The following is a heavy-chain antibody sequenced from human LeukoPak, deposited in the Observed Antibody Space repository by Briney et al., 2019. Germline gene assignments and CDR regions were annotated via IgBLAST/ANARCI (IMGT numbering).Heavy chain of an antibody. Sequence: GGSLRLSCAASGFTVSSNYLNWVRQAPGTGLEWVSVIYSGGTTYYADSVRGRFTISRDNPKNTLYLQMNSLRAEDTAVYYCARDRCTNGVCYYDYWGQGTLVTVSS. V-gene: IGHV3-53*01. CDR2: IYSGGTT. CDR1: GFTVSSNY. D-gene: IGHD2-8*01. CDR3: ARDRCTNGVCYYDY. J-gene: IGHJ4*02.